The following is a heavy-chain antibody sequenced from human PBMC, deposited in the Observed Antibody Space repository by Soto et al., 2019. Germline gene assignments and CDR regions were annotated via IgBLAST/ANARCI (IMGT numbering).Heavy chain of an antibody. CDR1: GFTFSSYS. CDR2: ISSSSSYI. V-gene: IGHV3-21*01. CDR3: ATNTATKTYYFDY. D-gene: IGHD4-17*01. Sequence: PGGSLRLSCAASGFTFSSYSMNWVRQAPGKGLEWVSSISSSSSYIYYADSVKGRFTISRDNAKNSLYLQMNSLRAEDTAVYYCATNTATKTYYFDYWGQGDLVTVSS. J-gene: IGHJ4*02.